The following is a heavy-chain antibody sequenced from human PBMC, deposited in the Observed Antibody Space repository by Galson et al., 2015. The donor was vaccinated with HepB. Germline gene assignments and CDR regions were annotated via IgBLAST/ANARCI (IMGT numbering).Heavy chain of an antibody. D-gene: IGHD2-2*01. V-gene: IGHV3-48*04. CDR2: ITSSSSTI. CDR3: ASRLHCSSTSCYGGLDY. CDR1: GFTFSSYS. J-gene: IGHJ4*02. Sequence: SLRLSCAASGFTFSSYSMNWVRQAPGKGLEWVSYITSSSSTIYYAESVKGRFTISRDNAKSSLYLQMNSLRAEDTAVYYCASRLHCSSTSCYGGLDYWGQGTLVTVSS.